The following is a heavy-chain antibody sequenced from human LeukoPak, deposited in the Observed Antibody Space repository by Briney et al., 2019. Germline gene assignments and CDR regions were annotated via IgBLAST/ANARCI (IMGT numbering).Heavy chain of an antibody. Sequence: ASVKVFCKASGGTFSSYAISWVRQAPGQGLEWMGWISAYNGNTNYAQKLQGRVTMTTDTSTSTAYMELRSLRSDDTAVYYCASSGGDQLTNFDYWGQGTLVTVSS. J-gene: IGHJ4*02. V-gene: IGHV1-18*01. D-gene: IGHD2-2*01. CDR3: ASSGGDQLTNFDY. CDR1: GGTFSSYA. CDR2: ISAYNGNT.